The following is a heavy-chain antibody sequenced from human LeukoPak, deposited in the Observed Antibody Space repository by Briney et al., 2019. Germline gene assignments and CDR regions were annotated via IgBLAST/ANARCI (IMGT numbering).Heavy chain of an antibody. CDR3: ARDKIMVRGVIPLYYMDV. Sequence: ASVKVSCKASGYTFTGYYMHWVRQAPGQGLEWMGWITPNSGGTNYAQKFQGRVTMTRDTSISTAYMELSRLRSDDTAVYYCARDKIMVRGVIPLYYMDVWGKGTTVTISS. CDR1: GYTFTGYY. J-gene: IGHJ6*03. V-gene: IGHV1-2*02. D-gene: IGHD3-10*01. CDR2: ITPNSGGT.